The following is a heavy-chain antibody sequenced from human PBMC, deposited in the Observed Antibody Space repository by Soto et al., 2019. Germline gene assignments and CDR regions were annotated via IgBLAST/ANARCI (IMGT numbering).Heavy chain of an antibody. CDR3: AMGSFSRATYYMDV. V-gene: IGHV4-39*01. D-gene: IGHD1-26*01. CDR2: IHYSGST. Sequence: PSGTLSLTCAVSGGSISSSSYYWGWIRQPPGKGLEWIGSIHYSGSTYYNPSLKSRVTISVDTSKNQFSLKLSSVTAADTAVYYCAMGSFSRATYYMDVWGKGTTVTVSS. CDR1: GGSISSSSYY. J-gene: IGHJ6*03.